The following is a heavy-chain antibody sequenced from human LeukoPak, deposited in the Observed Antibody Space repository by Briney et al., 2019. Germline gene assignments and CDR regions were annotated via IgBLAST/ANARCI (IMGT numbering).Heavy chain of an antibody. V-gene: IGHV1-2*02. CDR3: VREGEGPLSKDFDY. CDR2: IGPHSTFT. Sequence: GASMKVSCKSSGFTFTDHYIYWVRQGPGQGLEWMGYIGPHSTFTSSPQEFQGRVTMTRDASMSTAYMELTRLTSDDTAVYYCVREGEGPLSKDFDYWGQGTLVTVSS. J-gene: IGHJ4*02. D-gene: IGHD2/OR15-2a*01. CDR1: GFTFTDHY.